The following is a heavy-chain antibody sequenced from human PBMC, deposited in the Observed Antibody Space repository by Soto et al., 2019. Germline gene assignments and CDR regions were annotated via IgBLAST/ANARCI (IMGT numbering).Heavy chain of an antibody. CDR2: IIPIFGTA. CDR3: ARSIRRRYYYYGMDV. Sequence: QVPLVQSGAAVKKPGSSVKVSCKASGGTFSSYAISWVRQAPGQGLEWMGGIIPIFGTANYAQKCQGRVTMTADKSTSTAYMELSSLRSEETAVYSCARSIRRRYYYYGMDVWGQGTTVTVSS. J-gene: IGHJ6*02. V-gene: IGHV1-69*06. CDR1: GGTFSSYA. D-gene: IGHD2-21*01.